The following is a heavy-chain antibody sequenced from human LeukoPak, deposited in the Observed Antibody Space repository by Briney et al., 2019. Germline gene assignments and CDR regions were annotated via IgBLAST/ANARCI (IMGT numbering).Heavy chain of an antibody. Sequence: GGSLRLSCAASGFTFSSYGMNWVRQAPGKGLEWVSATSCSGSSPNYSDSVQGPFTISRDNSKNTLYLQMNSLRAEDTAVYYCAKAPQSASGDPLYFDYWGQGSLVTVSS. V-gene: IGHV3-23*01. CDR3: AKAPQSASGDPLYFDY. J-gene: IGHJ4*02. CDR1: GFTFSSYG. D-gene: IGHD4-17*01. CDR2: TSCSGSSP.